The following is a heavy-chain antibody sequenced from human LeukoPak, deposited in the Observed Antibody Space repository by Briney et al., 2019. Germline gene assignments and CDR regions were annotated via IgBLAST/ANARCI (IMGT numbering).Heavy chain of an antibody. J-gene: IGHJ4*02. CDR2: ISGGSGST. CDR3: AKHRFESGGYHSTD. V-gene: IGHV3-23*01. Sequence: GGSLRLSCAASGFTFSSYAMSWVRQAPGKGLAWVSTISGGSGSTYCADSVKGRFTISRDNSKNTLYLQMNSLRDEDTAVYYCAKHRFESGGYHSTDWGQGALVTVSS. D-gene: IGHD3-22*01. CDR1: GFTFSSYA.